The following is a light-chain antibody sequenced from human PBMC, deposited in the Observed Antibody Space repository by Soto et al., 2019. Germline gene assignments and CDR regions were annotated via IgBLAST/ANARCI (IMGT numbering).Light chain of an antibody. CDR1: SSNIGDNY. Sequence: QSVLTQPPSVSAAPGKAVTISCSGSSSNIGDNYVSWYQQLPGTAPKLLIYDNYKRPSGISDRFSGSKSGTSATLGITGLQTGDEADYYCGTWDSSLSAVVFGGGTKLTVL. CDR3: GTWDSSLSAVV. V-gene: IGLV1-51*01. CDR2: DNY. J-gene: IGLJ3*02.